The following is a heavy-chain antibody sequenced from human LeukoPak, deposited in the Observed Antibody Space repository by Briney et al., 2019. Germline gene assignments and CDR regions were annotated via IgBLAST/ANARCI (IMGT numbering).Heavy chain of an antibody. D-gene: IGHD3-22*01. CDR2: IKSNPDGGTT. CDR3: NTYRFYYDVSGNDY. V-gene: IGHV3-15*01. J-gene: IGHJ4*02. CDR1: GFAFSDAW. Sequence: GGSLRLSCAASGFAFSDAWMSWVRQAPGKGLEWLGRIKSNPDGGTTDYAAPLKGRFAITRDDSKNTLYLQMNSLRTEDTAVYYCNTYRFYYDVSGNDYWGQGTLVTVSS.